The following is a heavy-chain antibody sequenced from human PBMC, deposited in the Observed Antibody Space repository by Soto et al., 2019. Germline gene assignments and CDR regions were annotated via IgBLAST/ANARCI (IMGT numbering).Heavy chain of an antibody. CDR1: GGSFSGYY. CDR2: INHSGST. V-gene: IGHV4-34*01. J-gene: IGHJ4*02. Sequence: SETLSLTCAVYGGSFSGYYWSWIRQPPGKGLEWIGEINHSGSTNYNPSLKSRVTISADKSISTAYLQWSSLKASDTAMYYCARRGYYYDSSGYYYGPFDYWGQGTLVTVSS. D-gene: IGHD3-22*01. CDR3: ARRGYYYDSSGYYYGPFDY.